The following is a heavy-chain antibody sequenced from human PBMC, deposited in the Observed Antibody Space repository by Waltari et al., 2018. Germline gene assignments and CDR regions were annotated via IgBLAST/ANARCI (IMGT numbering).Heavy chain of an antibody. CDR3: AKPLELRDNWFDP. CDR2: IYSGGST. D-gene: IGHD1-7*01. J-gene: IGHJ5*02. CDR1: GFTFSSYA. Sequence: EVQLLESGGGLVQPGGSLRLSCAASGFTFSSYAMRWVRQAPGKGLEWVSVIYSGGSTYYADSVKGRFTISRDNSKNTLYLQMNSLRAEDTAVYYCAKPLELRDNWFDPWGQGTLVTVSS. V-gene: IGHV3-23*03.